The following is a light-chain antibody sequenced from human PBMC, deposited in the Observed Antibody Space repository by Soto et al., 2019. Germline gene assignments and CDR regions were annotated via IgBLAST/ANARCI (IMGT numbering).Light chain of an antibody. CDR3: QQYNNWPGT. CDR1: QSVSSK. V-gene: IGKV3-15*01. Sequence: EIVLTQSPGTLSVSPGERANLSCRASQSVSSKLAWYQQKPGQAPRLLFYGASTRATGIPARFSGSGSETEFTLSISSLQSEDFAVYYCQQYNNWPGTFGQGTKVEIK. J-gene: IGKJ1*01. CDR2: GAS.